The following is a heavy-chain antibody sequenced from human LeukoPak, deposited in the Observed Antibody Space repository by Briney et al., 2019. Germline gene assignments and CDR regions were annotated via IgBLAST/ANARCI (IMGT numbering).Heavy chain of an antibody. CDR2: IKTDGSDR. V-gene: IGHV3-74*01. CDR1: GFRFSDYW. J-gene: IGHJ4*02. Sequence: GGSLRLSCVVSGFRFSDYWMHWVRKAPGKGLVWVSGIKTDGSDRRYADFVTGRFTISRDDAKNTLFLQMNSLRAEDTAVYYCARDVAASDYWGQGTLVTVSS. CDR3: ARDVAASDY. D-gene: IGHD6-13*01.